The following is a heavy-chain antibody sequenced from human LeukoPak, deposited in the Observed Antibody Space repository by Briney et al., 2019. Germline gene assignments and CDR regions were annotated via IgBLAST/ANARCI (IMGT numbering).Heavy chain of an antibody. V-gene: IGHV3-23*01. J-gene: IGHJ4*02. CDR1: GFTFSSYA. D-gene: IGHD5-12*01. CDR3: AKDQTRPMWLGYYFDY. Sequence: PGGSLRLSCAASGFTFSSYAMSWVRQAPGKGLEWVSTISDSGTSTYYADSVKGRFTISRDNSKNTLYLQMNSLRAEDTAVYYCAKDQTRPMWLGYYFDYWGQGTLVTVSS. CDR2: ISDSGTST.